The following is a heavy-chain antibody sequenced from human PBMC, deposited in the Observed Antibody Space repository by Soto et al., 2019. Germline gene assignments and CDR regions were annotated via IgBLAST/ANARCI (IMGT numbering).Heavy chain of an antibody. J-gene: IGHJ4*02. CDR1: GFTFSGYY. CDR3: VRETAYYFDY. V-gene: IGHV3-11*05. Sequence: QVQLVESGGGLVKPEGSLRLSCAASGFTFSGYYMSGIRQAPGKGLECISYISSSGDRTKYADSVKGRFTISRDNAKKSLYLQMNSLRAEDTAVYYCVRETAYYFDYWGQGTLVTVSS. D-gene: IGHD1-1*01. CDR2: ISSSGDRT.